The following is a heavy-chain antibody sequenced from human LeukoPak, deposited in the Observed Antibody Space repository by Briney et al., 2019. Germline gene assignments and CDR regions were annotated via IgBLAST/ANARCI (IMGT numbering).Heavy chain of an antibody. V-gene: IGHV4-34*01. CDR3: ARGTGSSWYGGPFDS. CDR1: GGSFSGYY. CDR2: INHSGST. Sequence: SETLSLTCAVYGGSFSGYYWGWIRQPPGKGLEWIGEINHSGSTNYNPSLKSRVTASVDTSKNQFSLKLSSVTAADTAVYYCARGTGSSWYGGPFDSWGQGTLVTVSS. J-gene: IGHJ4*02. D-gene: IGHD6-13*01.